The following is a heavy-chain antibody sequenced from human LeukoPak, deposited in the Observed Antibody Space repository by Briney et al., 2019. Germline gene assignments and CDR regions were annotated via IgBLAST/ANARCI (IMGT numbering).Heavy chain of an antibody. CDR2: IYYSGST. D-gene: IGHD3-10*01. V-gene: IGHV4-59*01. J-gene: IGHJ6*02. Sequence: SETLSLTCTVSGGSISSYYWSWIRQPPGKGLEWIGYIYYSGSTNYNPSLKSRVPISVDTSKNQFSLKLSSVTAADTAVYYCARDQLLWFGEDFYYYYGMDVWGQGTTVTVSS. CDR3: ARDQLLWFGEDFYYYYGMDV. CDR1: GGSISSYY.